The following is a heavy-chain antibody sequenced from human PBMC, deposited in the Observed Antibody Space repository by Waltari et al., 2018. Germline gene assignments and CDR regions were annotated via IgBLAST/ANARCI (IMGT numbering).Heavy chain of an antibody. V-gene: IGHV4-59*01. D-gene: IGHD6-13*01. CDR2: IYYSGST. J-gene: IGHJ3*02. CDR1: GGSISSYY. CDR3: ARVGSSSWSLDAFDI. Sequence: QVQLQESGPGLVKPSETLSLTCTVSGGSISSYYWSWIRQPPGKGLEWIGYIYYSGSTNYNPSLKRRVTIPVDTSKNQFSLKLSSVTAADTAVYYGARVGSSSWSLDAFDIWGQGTMVTVSS.